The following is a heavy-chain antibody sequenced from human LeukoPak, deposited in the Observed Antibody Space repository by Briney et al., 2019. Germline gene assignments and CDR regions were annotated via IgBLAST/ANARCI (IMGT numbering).Heavy chain of an antibody. V-gene: IGHV4-34*01. Sequence: PSETLSLTCAVYGGSFSGYYWSWIRQPPGKGLEWIGYIYYSGSTYYNPSLKSRVTISVDRSKNQFSLKVTSVTAADTAVYYCARYSSTWPYWYFDLWGRGTLVTVSS. CDR1: GGSFSGYY. D-gene: IGHD6-13*01. CDR3: ARYSSTWPYWYFDL. J-gene: IGHJ2*01. CDR2: IYYSGST.